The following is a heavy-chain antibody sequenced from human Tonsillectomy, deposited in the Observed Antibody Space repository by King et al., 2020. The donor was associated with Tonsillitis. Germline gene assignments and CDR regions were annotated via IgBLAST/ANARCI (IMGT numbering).Heavy chain of an antibody. CDR3: ASDHPPLSSIWYLAPPPFDY. D-gene: IGHD6-13*01. J-gene: IGHJ4*02. Sequence: QLVQSGAEVKKPGASVKVSCKASGYSFSNYGISWVRQAPGQGLEWMGWISAYNGNTNYAQKLQGRVTMTTDTFTSTAYMELRSLRSDDTAVYYCASDHPPLSSIWYLAPPPFDYCGEGTLVTVSS. V-gene: IGHV1-18*01. CDR1: GYSFSNYG. CDR2: ISAYNGNT.